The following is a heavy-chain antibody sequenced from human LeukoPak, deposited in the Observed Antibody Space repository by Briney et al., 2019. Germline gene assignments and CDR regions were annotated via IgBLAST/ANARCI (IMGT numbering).Heavy chain of an antibody. D-gene: IGHD5-18*01. CDR2: IYSGGST. V-gene: IGHV3-66*02. CDR3: ARVQSRDTAMVPYYYYYMDV. CDR1: GFTVSSNY. Sequence: GGSLRLSCAASGFTVSSNYMSWVRQAPGKGLEWVSVIYSGGSTYYADSVKGRFTISRDNSKNTLYLQMNSLRAEDTAVYYCARVQSRDTAMVPYYYYYMDVWGKGTTVTVSS. J-gene: IGHJ6*03.